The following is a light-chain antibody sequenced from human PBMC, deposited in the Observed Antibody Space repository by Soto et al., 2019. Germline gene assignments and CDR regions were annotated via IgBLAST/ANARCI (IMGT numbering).Light chain of an antibody. J-gene: IGKJ1*01. CDR2: ATS. Sequence: EIVLTQSPDTLSLSPEERATLSCRTSQSISSSYLAWSQQKPGQAPRLLISATSSRATGVPDRFSGSGSGTDFTLTISRLEPEDSAVYYCHQYVTSPPAWAFGQGTKVEIK. CDR3: HQYVTSPPAWA. CDR1: QSISSSY. V-gene: IGKV3-20*01.